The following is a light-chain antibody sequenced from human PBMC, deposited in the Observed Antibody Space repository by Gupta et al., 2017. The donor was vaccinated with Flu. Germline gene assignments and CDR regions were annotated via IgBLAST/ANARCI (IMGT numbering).Light chain of an antibody. CDR2: DAS. CDR1: QSVNIY. CDR3: QQRSGLPMYT. Sequence: EIVLTQSPATLSLSPGDRAILSCRASQSVNIYLAWYQQKPGQPPRLLMFDASKRAAGITDRFSGSGYGKDLTLTISTGEQEDFAGYYCQQRSGLPMYTFGQGTKLE. J-gene: IGKJ2*01. V-gene: IGKV3-11*01.